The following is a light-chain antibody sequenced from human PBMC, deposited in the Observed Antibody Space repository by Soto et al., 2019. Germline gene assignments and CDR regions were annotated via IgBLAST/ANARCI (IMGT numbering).Light chain of an antibody. CDR3: QQYNKWPLIT. Sequence: ETVMTQSPSTVPVSPGESATLSCRASQSVRSNLAWYQQKPGQAPRLLIYGASTRATGTPARFSGSGSGTEFTLTISSLQSEDFALYYCQQYNKWPLITFGQGTRLEIK. J-gene: IGKJ5*01. CDR2: GAS. CDR1: QSVRSN. V-gene: IGKV3D-15*01.